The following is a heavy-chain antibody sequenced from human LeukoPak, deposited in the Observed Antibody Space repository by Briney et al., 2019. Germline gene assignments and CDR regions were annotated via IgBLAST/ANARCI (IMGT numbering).Heavy chain of an antibody. V-gene: IGHV3-53*01. J-gene: IGHJ4*02. CDR1: GFTVSSNY. CDR3: ATSIPAGGLFDY. Sequence: PGGSLRLSCASSGFTVSSNYMSWVRQAPGRGLEWVSVIYSGGHTYYAESVRGRFTISRDNSKNTLYLQMNRLRAEDTAVYYCATSIPAGGLFDYWGQGTLVTVSS. CDR2: IYSGGHT. D-gene: IGHD6-13*01.